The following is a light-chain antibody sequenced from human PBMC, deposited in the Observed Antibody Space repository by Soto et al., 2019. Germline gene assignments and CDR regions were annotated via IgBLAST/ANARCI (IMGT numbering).Light chain of an antibody. CDR1: QSVSNNY. CDR3: QQYGSSPIT. CDR2: GAS. V-gene: IGKV3-20*01. J-gene: IGKJ5*01. Sequence: EIVLTQSPGTQSLSPGERATLSCRASQSVSNNYLAWYQPKPGQAPRLLNYGASSRATGIPDRFSGSGSGTDFTLTISRLEPEDFPVYYCQQYGSSPITFGQGTRLEIK.